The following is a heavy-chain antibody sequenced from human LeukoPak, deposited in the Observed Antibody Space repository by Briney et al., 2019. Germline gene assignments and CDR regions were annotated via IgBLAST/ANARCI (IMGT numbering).Heavy chain of an antibody. Sequence: GSLRLSCAASGFTFSSYGMHWVRQAPGKGLEWVAVISYDGSNKYYADSVKGRFTISRDNSKNTLYLQMNSLRAEDTAVYYCAKSFRVVLRYFDWLYDYWGQGTLVTVSS. CDR3: AKSFRVVLRYFDWLYDY. V-gene: IGHV3-30*18. CDR1: GFTFSSYG. CDR2: ISYDGSNK. J-gene: IGHJ4*02. D-gene: IGHD3-9*01.